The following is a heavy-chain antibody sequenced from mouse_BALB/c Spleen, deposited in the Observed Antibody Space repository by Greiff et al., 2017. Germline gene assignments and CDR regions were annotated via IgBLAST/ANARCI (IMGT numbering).Heavy chain of an antibody. CDR2: IWAGGST. CDR1: GFSLTSYG. D-gene: IGHD2-10*02. Sequence: VQRVESGPGLVAPSQSLSITCTVSGFSLTSYGVHWVRQPPGKGLEWLGVIWAGGSTNYNSALMSRLSISKDNSKSQVFLKMNSLQTDDTAMYYCARERYGNYPAWFAYWGQGTLVTVSA. J-gene: IGHJ3*01. CDR3: ARERYGNYPAWFAY. V-gene: IGHV2-9*02.